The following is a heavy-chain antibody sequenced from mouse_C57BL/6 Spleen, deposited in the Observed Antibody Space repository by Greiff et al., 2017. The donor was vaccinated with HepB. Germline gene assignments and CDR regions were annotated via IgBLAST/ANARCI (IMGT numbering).Heavy chain of an antibody. J-gene: IGHJ1*03. V-gene: IGHV5-17*01. CDR3: ARRYYGSNWYFDV. CDR2: ISSGSSTI. CDR1: GFTFSDYG. D-gene: IGHD1-1*01. Sequence: EVQVVESGGGLVKPGGSLKLSCAASGFTFSDYGMHWVRQAPEKGLEWVAYISSGSSTIDYADTVKGRFTISRDNAKNTLFLQMTSLRSEETAMYYCARRYYGSNWYFDVWGTGTTVTVSS.